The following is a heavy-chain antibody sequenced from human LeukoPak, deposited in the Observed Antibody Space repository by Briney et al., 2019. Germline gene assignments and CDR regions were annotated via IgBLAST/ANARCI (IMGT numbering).Heavy chain of an antibody. J-gene: IGHJ4*02. Sequence: GRSLRLSCAASGFTFSSYAMHWVRQAPGKGPEWVAVISYDGSNKYYADSVKGRFTISRDNSKNTLYQQMNSLRAEDTAVYYCARERINCSSTSCYTEFDYWGQGTLVTVSS. CDR2: ISYDGSNK. CDR1: GFTFSSYA. D-gene: IGHD2-2*02. V-gene: IGHV3-30-3*01. CDR3: ARERINCSSTSCYTEFDY.